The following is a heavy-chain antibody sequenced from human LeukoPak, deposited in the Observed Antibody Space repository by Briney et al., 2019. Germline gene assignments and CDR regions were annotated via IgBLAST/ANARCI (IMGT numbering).Heavy chain of an antibody. CDR3: AKVGDRDGYNYYFDY. CDR1: GFTFSSYG. V-gene: IGHV3-30*18. CDR2: ISYDGSNK. D-gene: IGHD5-24*01. Sequence: GGSLRLSCAASGFTFSSYGMHWVRQAPGKGLEWVAVISYDGSNKYYADSVKGRFTISRDNSKNTLYLQMNSLRAEDTAVYYRAKVGDRDGYNYYFDYWGQGTLVTVSS. J-gene: IGHJ4*02.